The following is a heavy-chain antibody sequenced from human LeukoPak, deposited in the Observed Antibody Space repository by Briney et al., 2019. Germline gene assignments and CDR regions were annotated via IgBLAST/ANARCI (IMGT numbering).Heavy chain of an antibody. D-gene: IGHD6-6*01. Sequence: ASETLSLTCTVSGGSISSYYWSWIRQPPGKGLEWIGYIYYSGSTNYNPSLKSRVTISVDTSKNQFSLKLSSVTAADTAVYYCARDKGSSSRDYYYYYMDVWGKGTTVTVSS. CDR1: GGSISSYY. CDR2: IYYSGST. J-gene: IGHJ6*03. V-gene: IGHV4-59*01. CDR3: ARDKGSSSRDYYYYYMDV.